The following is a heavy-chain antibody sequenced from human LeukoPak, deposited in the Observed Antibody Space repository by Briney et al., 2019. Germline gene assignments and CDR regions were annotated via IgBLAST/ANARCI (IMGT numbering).Heavy chain of an antibody. V-gene: IGHV4-39*01. CDR1: GGSISSSSYY. CDR3: VRVSGHAD. D-gene: IGHD3-10*01. CDR2: IYYSGST. J-gene: IGHJ4*02. Sequence: SETLSLTCTVSGGSISSSSYYWGWIRQPPGKGLEWIGSIYYSGSTYYNPSLKSRVTISVDTSKNQFSLKLSSVTAADTAVYYCVRVSGHADWGQGTLVTVSS.